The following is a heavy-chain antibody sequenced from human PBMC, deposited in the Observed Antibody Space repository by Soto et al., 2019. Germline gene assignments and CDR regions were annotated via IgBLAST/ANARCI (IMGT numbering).Heavy chain of an antibody. CDR1: GGSISSYY. V-gene: IGHV4-59*01. J-gene: IGHJ6*03. CDR2: ISYSGST. Sequence: PPETLSLTCTVSGGSISSYYLSWIRQPPGKGLEWIGDISYSGSTNYNPSLKSRVTLSVDTSKKQFSLKLSSLTAADTAVYYCARGVSNSAYEPIPNYFYYYYMDVWGKGTTVTVSS. CDR3: ARGVSNSAYEPIPNYFYYYYMDV. D-gene: IGHD5-12*01.